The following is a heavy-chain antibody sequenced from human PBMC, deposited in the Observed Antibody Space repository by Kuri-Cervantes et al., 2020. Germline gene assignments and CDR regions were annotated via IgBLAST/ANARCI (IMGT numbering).Heavy chain of an antibody. V-gene: IGHV1-8*01. J-gene: IGHJ3*02. Sequence: GGSLRLSCKASGYTFTSYDINWVRQATGQGLEWMGWMNPNSGNTGYAQKFQGRVTMTRNTSISTAYMELSSLRSEDTAVYYCARDPLTYEYQLLWSAFDIWGQGTMVTVSS. CDR3: ARDPLTYEYQLLWSAFDI. CDR1: GYTFTSYD. D-gene: IGHD2-2*01. CDR2: MNPNSGNT.